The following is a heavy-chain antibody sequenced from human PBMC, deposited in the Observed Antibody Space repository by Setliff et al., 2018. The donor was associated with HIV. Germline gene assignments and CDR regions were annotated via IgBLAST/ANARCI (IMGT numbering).Heavy chain of an antibody. D-gene: IGHD3-10*01. CDR3: ARETYYGSGSYLPTEYYYYYMDV. Sequence: SVKVSCKASGGTFSSFAISWVRQAPGQGLEWMGGIIPTFGTANYEQKFQGRVTITTDESTTTAYMELRSLRSEDTAVYYCARETYYGSGSYLPTEYYYYYMDVWGKGTTVTVSS. J-gene: IGHJ6*03. V-gene: IGHV1-69*05. CDR1: GGTFSSFA. CDR2: IIPTFGTA.